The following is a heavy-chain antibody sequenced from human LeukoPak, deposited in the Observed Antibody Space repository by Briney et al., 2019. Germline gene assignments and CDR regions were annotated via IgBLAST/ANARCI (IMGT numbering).Heavy chain of an antibody. V-gene: IGHV4-38-2*02. CDR2: IYHSGST. CDR3: ARVGTVDYGDYGYYYYYYMDV. CDR1: GYSISSGYY. J-gene: IGHJ6*03. D-gene: IGHD4-17*01. Sequence: PSETLSLTCTVSGYSISSGYYWGWIRQPPRKGLEWIGSIYHSGSTYYNPSLKSRVTISVDTSKNQFSLKLSSVTAADTAVYYCARVGTVDYGDYGYYYYYYMDVWGKGTTVTVSS.